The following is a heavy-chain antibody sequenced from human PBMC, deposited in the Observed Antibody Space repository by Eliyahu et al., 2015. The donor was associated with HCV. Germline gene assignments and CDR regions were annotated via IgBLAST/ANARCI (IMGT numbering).Heavy chain of an antibody. J-gene: IGHJ4*02. V-gene: IGHV3-23*01. CDR1: GFIFXNYA. Sequence: EVQLLESGGGAAQPGGSLRLSCGASGFIFXNYAMSWVRQAPGKGLEWVSSIGNSGGNTYYADSVKGRFTISRDNSKNTLYLQMNILRADDTAVYYCAKDLERGQVAVITPFDYWGQGTPVTVSS. CDR2: IGNSGGNT. CDR3: AKDLERGQVAVITPFDY. D-gene: IGHD3-22*01.